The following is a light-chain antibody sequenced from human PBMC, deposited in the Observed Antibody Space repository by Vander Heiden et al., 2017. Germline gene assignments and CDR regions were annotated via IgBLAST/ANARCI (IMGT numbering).Light chain of an antibody. CDR2: TAS. CDR1: QDIRSF. J-gene: IGKJ2*01. CDR3: QQVHSSPYT. Sequence: IRFTQSPSSLSASVGDRVTITYRASQDIRSFLAWYQQKPGKAPELLIYTASSLQSGVPSRFSGSGSGTDFSLTISSLQPEDFATYYCQQVHSSPYTFGQGTKMEIK. V-gene: IGKV1-9*01.